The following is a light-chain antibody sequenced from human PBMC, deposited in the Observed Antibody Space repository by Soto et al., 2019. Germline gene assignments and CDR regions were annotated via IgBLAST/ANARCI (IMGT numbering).Light chain of an antibody. V-gene: IGKV3-20*01. CDR1: QSVSNNY. Sequence: EIGLNQSPGTLSLSPGERATLSGRASQSVSNNYLAWYQQKPGQAPRLLIYGASNRATGIPDRFSGSGSGTDFTLTISRLEPEDFATYYCQQDLRPPLTFGPGTKVDIK. J-gene: IGKJ3*01. CDR3: QQDLRPPLT. CDR2: GAS.